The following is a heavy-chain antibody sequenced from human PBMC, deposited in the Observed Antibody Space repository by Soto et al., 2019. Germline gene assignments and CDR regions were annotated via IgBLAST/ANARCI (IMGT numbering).Heavy chain of an antibody. Sequence: SETLSLTCTVSGGSISSGGYYWSWIRQHPGKGLEWIGYIYYSGSTYYNPSLKSRVTISVDTSKNQFSLKLSSVTAAGTAVYYCASGRIVVVPAARKKVGENAFDIWGQGTMVTVS. CDR1: GGSISSGGYY. CDR2: IYYSGST. CDR3: ASGRIVVVPAARKKVGENAFDI. V-gene: IGHV4-31*03. D-gene: IGHD2-2*01. J-gene: IGHJ3*02.